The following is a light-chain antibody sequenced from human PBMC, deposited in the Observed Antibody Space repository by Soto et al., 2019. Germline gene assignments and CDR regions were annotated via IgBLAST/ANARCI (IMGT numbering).Light chain of an antibody. CDR3: AAWDDSLSGPV. V-gene: IGLV1-47*01. J-gene: IGLJ2*01. Sequence: QSVLTQPPSASGTPGQRVTISCSGSSSNIGSNYVYWYQQLPGTAPKLLIYRNNQRPSGVPERFSGSKSGTSASLAISGLRSDDEADYYCAAWDDSLSGPVFGGGTKLTVL. CDR1: SSNIGSNY. CDR2: RNN.